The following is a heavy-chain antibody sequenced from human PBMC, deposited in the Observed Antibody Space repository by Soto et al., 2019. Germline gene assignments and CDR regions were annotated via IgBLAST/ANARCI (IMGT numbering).Heavy chain of an antibody. CDR3: ARDHSPVWFGEHPTYYFDY. V-gene: IGHV3-30-3*01. J-gene: IGHJ4*02. CDR2: ISYDGSNK. D-gene: IGHD3-10*01. CDR1: GFTFSSYA. Sequence: GGSLRLSCAASGFTFSSYAMHWVRQAPGKGLEWVAVISYDGSNKYYADSVKGRFTISRDNSKNTLYLQMNSLRAEDTAVYYCARDHSPVWFGEHPTYYFDYWGQGTLVTVSS.